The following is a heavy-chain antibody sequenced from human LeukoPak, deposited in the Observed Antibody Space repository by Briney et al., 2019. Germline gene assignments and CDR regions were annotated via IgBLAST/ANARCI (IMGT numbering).Heavy chain of an antibody. V-gene: IGHV5-51*01. CDR3: ARPAFYSRGATSQGVDY. CDR1: RDSFTNYW. J-gene: IGHJ4*02. CDR2: IYPGDSDT. Sequence: GESLKISCKGSRDSFTNYWIGWVRQMPGKGLEWMGLIYPGDSDTRYSPSFQGQVTVSADKSISTAYLQWSSLKASDTAMYYCARPAFYSRGATSQGVDYWGQGTLVTVSS. D-gene: IGHD1-26*01.